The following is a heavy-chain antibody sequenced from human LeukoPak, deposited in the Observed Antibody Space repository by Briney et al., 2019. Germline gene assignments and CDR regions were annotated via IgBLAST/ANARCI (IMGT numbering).Heavy chain of an antibody. CDR3: ARAPLGPFWYFDL. V-gene: IGHV1-46*01. Sequence: ASVKVSCKPSGYIFSNYYTHWVRQAPGQGLEWMGMFNPSDDTTTYAQKFQGRITLTRDTSTSTVYMELSSLRSEETAVYYCARAPLGPFWYFDLWGRGTLVTVSS. D-gene: IGHD3-16*01. CDR1: GYIFSNYY. J-gene: IGHJ2*01. CDR2: FNPSDDTT.